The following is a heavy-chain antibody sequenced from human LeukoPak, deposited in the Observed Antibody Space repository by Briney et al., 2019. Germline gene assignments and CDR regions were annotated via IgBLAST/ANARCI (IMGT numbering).Heavy chain of an antibody. CDR2: ISNSGSNI. V-gene: IGHV3-11*04. CDR1: GFTFSDYY. CDR3: ARDQGISSVATGWFDP. J-gene: IGHJ5*02. Sequence: GGSLRLSCVASGFTFSDYYMSWIRQAPGKGLEWVSYISNSGSNIYYADSVKGRFIISRDNAKNSLYLQMNSLRAEDTAVYYCARDQGISSVATGWFDPWGQGTLVTVSS.